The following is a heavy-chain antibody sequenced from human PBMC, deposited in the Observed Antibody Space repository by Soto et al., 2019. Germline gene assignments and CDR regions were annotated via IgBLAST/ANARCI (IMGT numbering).Heavy chain of an antibody. V-gene: IGHV3-74*01. D-gene: IGHD3-9*01. J-gene: IGHJ4*02. Sequence: EVQLVESGGGLVQPGGSLRLSCAASGFSFSNYWIHWVRQAPGKGLVWVSRIKTDGSSTDYAASVKGRFTISRDNAKNALYLIMNSVTAEDTAVYYCAKREGSTSGLFHWGQETLVTVSS. CDR2: IKTDGSST. CDR3: AKREGSTSGLFH. CDR1: GFSFSNYW.